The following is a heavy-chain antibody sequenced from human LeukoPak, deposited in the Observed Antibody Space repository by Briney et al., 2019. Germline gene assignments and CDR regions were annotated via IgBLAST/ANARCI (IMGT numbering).Heavy chain of an antibody. J-gene: IGHJ4*02. CDR3: ARLKDDVTKFDY. V-gene: IGHV3-7*02. CDR2: INQDVSRI. CDR1: GFSFSRYW. Sequence: PGRSLRLSCAGSGFSFSRYWMAWVRQAPGKGLEWVASINQDVSRIHYVDSVKGRFTISRDNAKNSLFVQMNSLRVEDTAVYFCARLKDDVTKFDYWGQGTLVTVSS. D-gene: IGHD2-8*01.